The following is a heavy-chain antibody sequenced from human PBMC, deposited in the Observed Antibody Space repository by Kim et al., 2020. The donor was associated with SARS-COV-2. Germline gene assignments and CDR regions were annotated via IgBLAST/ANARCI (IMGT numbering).Heavy chain of an antibody. Sequence: SETLSLTCAVYGGSLSGFHWSWIRQPPGKGLEWIGEINHSGSTNYNPSLKSRVTISVDTSKNQFSLKLSSVTAADTAVYYCARGGMFHSSGWLDPYGMDVWGQGTTVTVSS. CDR1: GGSLSGFH. D-gene: IGHD6-19*01. CDR2: INHSGST. J-gene: IGHJ6*02. V-gene: IGHV4-34*01. CDR3: ARGGMFHSSGWLDPYGMDV.